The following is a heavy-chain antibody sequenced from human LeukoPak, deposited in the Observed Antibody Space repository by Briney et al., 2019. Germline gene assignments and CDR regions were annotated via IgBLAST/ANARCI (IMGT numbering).Heavy chain of an antibody. J-gene: IGHJ6*03. CDR2: ITRSVRNI. D-gene: IGHD2-8*01. CDR3: ARDPYNGAYGDFYFYYMDA. V-gene: IGHV3-21*01. Sequence: GGSLRLSCVASGFSFSTYNMNWVRQAPGQALEWVASITRSVRNICYIDSGNGRFTISRDNAEKSLYLQMDNLRAEDTAVYYCARDPYNGAYGDFYFYYMDAWGKGTTVTVSS. CDR1: GFSFSTYN.